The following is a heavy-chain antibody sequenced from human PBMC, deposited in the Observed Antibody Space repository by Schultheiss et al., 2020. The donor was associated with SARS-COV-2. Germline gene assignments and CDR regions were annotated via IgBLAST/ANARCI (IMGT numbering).Heavy chain of an antibody. CDR1: GGSISSGGYS. D-gene: IGHD3-3*01. CDR2: IYTSGST. V-gene: IGHV4-61*02. Sequence: SETLSLTCAVSGGSISSGGYSWSWIRQPAGKGLEWIGRIYTSGSTNYNPSLKSRVTISVDTSKNQFSLKLSSVTAADTAVYYCARGYRITIFGVAWRMDVWGQGTTVTVSS. CDR3: ARGYRITIFGVAWRMDV. J-gene: IGHJ6*02.